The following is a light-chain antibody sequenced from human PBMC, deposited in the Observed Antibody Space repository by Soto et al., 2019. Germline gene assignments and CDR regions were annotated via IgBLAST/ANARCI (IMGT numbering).Light chain of an antibody. Sequence: EIVMTQSPATLSVSPGEIATLYFSASQSVSIKLAWYQQKPGQAPRLLIYDTSTRATGIPARFSGSGSGTEFTLTISSLQAEDVAVYYCQQYYSSPPITFGQGTRLEIK. CDR3: QQYYSSPPIT. CDR1: QSVSIK. V-gene: IGKV3-15*01. CDR2: DTS. J-gene: IGKJ5*01.